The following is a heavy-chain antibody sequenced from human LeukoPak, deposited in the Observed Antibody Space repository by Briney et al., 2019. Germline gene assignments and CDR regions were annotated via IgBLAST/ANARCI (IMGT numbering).Heavy chain of an antibody. CDR3: ARRTMAIYFDY. D-gene: IGHD5-24*01. Sequence: SETLSLTCTVSGGSISSSSYYWGWIRQPPGKGLEWIGSIYYGGSTYYNPSLKSRVTISVDTSKNQFSLKLSSVTAADTAVYYCARRTMAIYFDYWGQGTLVTVSS. CDR1: GGSISSSSYY. J-gene: IGHJ4*02. V-gene: IGHV4-39*01. CDR2: IYYGGST.